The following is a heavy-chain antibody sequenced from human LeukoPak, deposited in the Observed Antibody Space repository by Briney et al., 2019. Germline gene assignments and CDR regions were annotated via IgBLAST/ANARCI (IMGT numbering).Heavy chain of an antibody. CDR2: INPNSGGT. CDR3: AKWGFDFWSGHFGLDV. J-gene: IGHJ6*02. CDR1: GYTFTGYY. D-gene: IGHD3-3*01. V-gene: IGHV1-2*02. Sequence: ASVKVSCKASGYTFTGYYMHWVRQAPGQGLEWMGWINPNSGGTNYAQKSQGRVTMTRDTSITTAYMELSRLRSDDTAVYYCAKWGFDFWSGHFGLDVWGQGTTVTVS.